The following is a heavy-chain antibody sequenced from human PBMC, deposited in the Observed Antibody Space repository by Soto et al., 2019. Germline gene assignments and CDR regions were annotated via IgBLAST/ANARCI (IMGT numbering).Heavy chain of an antibody. J-gene: IGHJ6*02. Sequence: QVQLVQSGAEVKKPGSSVKVSCKASGGTFSSYAISWVRQAPGQGLEWMGGIIPIFGTANYAQKFQGRVTITADESASTAYMELSSLRSEDTAVYYCARPSSGGGSYYYYYGMDVWGQGTTVTVSS. CDR3: ARPSSGGGSYYYYYGMDV. V-gene: IGHV1-69*01. D-gene: IGHD1-26*01. CDR2: IIPIFGTA. CDR1: GGTFSSYA.